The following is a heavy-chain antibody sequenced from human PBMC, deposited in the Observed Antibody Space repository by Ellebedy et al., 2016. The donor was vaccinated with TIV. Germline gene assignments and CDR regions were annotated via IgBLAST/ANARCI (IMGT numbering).Heavy chain of an antibody. Sequence: SVKVSXXASGYTFTYRYLHWVRQAPGQALEWMGWITPFNGNTNYAQKFQDRVTITRDRSMSTAYMELSSLRSEDTAMYYCATHQVGCSSTSCYLLIYGMDVWGQGTTVTVSS. J-gene: IGHJ6*02. D-gene: IGHD2-2*01. CDR2: ITPFNGNT. CDR3: ATHQVGCSSTSCYLLIYGMDV. V-gene: IGHV1-45*02. CDR1: GYTFTYRY.